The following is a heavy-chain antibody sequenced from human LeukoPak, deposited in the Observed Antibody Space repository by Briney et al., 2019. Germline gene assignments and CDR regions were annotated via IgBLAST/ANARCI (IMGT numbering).Heavy chain of an antibody. CDR1: GFTFSTYW. J-gene: IGHJ4*02. D-gene: IGHD6-13*01. V-gene: IGHV3-7*01. Sequence: GGSLRLSCASYGFTFSTYWMSWVRQAPGKGLEWVANIKQDGSEKYYLDSVKGRFTISRDNAKNSLYLQMNSLRAEDTAVYFCTREAAAGTDYWGQGTLVTVSS. CDR2: IKQDGSEK. CDR3: TREAAAGTDY.